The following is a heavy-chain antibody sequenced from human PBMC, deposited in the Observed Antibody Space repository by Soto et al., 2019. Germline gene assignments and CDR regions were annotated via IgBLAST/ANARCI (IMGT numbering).Heavy chain of an antibody. V-gene: IGHV4-34*01. CDR2: INHSGST. CDR1: GGSFSGYY. J-gene: IGHJ6*02. CDR3: ARTVPYYYGMDV. Sequence: SETLSLTCAVYGGSFSGYYWSWIRQPPGKGLEWIGEINHSGSTNYNPSLKSRVTISVDTSKNQFSLKLSSVTAADTAVYYCARTVPYYYGMDVWGQGTTVTVSS. D-gene: IGHD4-17*01.